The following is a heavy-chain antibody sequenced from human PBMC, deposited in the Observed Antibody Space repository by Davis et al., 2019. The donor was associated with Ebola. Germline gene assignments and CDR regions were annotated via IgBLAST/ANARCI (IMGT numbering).Heavy chain of an antibody. Sequence: GSLRLSCTVSGASISSYYWSWIRQPPGKGLEWIGYIYYSGSTNYNPSLKSRVTISVDTSKNQFSLKLSSVTAADTAVYYCARAGDIVVVPAAIGYYYYGMDVWGQGTTVTVSS. V-gene: IGHV4-59*01. J-gene: IGHJ6*02. CDR1: GASISSYY. D-gene: IGHD2-2*01. CDR2: IYYSGST. CDR3: ARAGDIVVVPAAIGYYYYGMDV.